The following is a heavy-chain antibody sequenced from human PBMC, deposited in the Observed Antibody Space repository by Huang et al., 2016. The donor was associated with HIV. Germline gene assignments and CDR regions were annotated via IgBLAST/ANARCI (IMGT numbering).Heavy chain of an antibody. D-gene: IGHD3-22*01. CDR2: IHYSGST. J-gene: IGHJ2*01. CDR3: ARNYYDNVDWYFDL. Sequence: QVQLQESGPGLVKPSETLSLTCTVSGCSINSYYWSWIRQPPGKGLEWIGYIHYSGSTIYNPSLKRRVTISVDTSKNQFSLKLSSVTAADTAMYYCARNYYDNVDWYFDLWGRGTLVTVSS. V-gene: IGHV4-59*01. CDR1: GCSINSYY.